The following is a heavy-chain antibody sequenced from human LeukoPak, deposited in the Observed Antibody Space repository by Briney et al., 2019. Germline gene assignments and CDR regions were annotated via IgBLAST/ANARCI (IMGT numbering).Heavy chain of an antibody. Sequence: SETLSLTCTVSGGSISSSSYYWSWIRQPAGKGLEWIGRIYTSGSTNYNPSLKSRVTMSVDTSKNQFSLKLSSVTAADTAVYYCARDHYDTLGGFQHWGQGTLVTVSS. CDR1: GGSISSSSYY. CDR3: ARDHYDTLGGFQH. V-gene: IGHV4-61*02. CDR2: IYTSGST. J-gene: IGHJ1*01. D-gene: IGHD3-22*01.